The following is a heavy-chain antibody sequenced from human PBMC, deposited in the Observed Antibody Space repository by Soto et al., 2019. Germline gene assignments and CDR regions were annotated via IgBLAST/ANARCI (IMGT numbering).Heavy chain of an antibody. D-gene: IGHD4-4*01. Sequence: PGGSLRLSCAASGFTFSRYGMHWSRQAPGKGLEWVAVISYDGSNKYYADSVKCRFTISRDKSKNTRYLQMTSLRAEDTAVYYCAKTPRDYCNYYGMGVPRKWTTVTVSA. J-gene: IGHJ6*04. CDR2: ISYDGSNK. V-gene: IGHV3-30*18. CDR1: GFTFSRYG. CDR3: AKTPRDYCNYYGMGV.